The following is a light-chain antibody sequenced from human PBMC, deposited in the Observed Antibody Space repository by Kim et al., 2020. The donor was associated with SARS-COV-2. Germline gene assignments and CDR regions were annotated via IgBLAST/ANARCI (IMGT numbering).Light chain of an antibody. J-gene: IGLJ2*01. V-gene: IGLV3-19*01. CDR3: NSRDSSCNHLV. CDR1: SLRSYY. Sequence: LGQTVRIPCQGDSLRSYYASWYQQKPGQAPVLVIYGKNNRPSGIPDRFSGSSSGNTASLTITGAQAEDEADYYCNSRDSSCNHLVFGGGTQLTVL. CDR2: GKN.